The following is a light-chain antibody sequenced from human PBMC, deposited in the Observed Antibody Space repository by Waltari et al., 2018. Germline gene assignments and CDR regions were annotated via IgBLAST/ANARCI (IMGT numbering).Light chain of an antibody. Sequence: EIVLTQSPATLSLSPGQRGTLSCRASQSVGVNLAWYQQKPGQAPSLLIYDASNRATGIPARFSGSGSGTDFTLTISSLEPEDFAVYYCQQRRTWPSITFGQGTRLEI. CDR3: QQRRTWPSIT. V-gene: IGKV3-11*01. CDR2: DAS. CDR1: QSVGVN. J-gene: IGKJ5*01.